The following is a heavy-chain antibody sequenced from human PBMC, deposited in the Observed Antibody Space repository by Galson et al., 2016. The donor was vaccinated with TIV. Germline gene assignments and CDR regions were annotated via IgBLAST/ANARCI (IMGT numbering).Heavy chain of an antibody. CDR2: MHPDSGHT. J-gene: IGHJ4*02. D-gene: IGHD7-27*01. CDR3: ARNVAQTGDFDD. CDR1: GYPFTNYD. V-gene: IGHV1-8*01. Sequence: SVKVSCKASGYPFTNYDINWVRQTAGQGLEWLGWMHPDSGHTGYAQKFQGRVSMTRDTSISTAYMGLRSLISEDTAVYYCARNVAQTGDFDDWGQGTLVTVSS.